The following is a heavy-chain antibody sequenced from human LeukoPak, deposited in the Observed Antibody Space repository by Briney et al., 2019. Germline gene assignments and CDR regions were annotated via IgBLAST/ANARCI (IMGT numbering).Heavy chain of an antibody. J-gene: IGHJ3*02. CDR1: GFTFNMYW. V-gene: IGHV3-7*03. Sequence: GGSLRLSCEASGFTFNMYWMSWVRQAPGKGLEWVADINQDGSEKYYVDSVKGRFTISRDNAKNSLYLQMNSLRAEDTAVYYCARDLSPYYYDSSGIDAFDIWGQGTMVTVSS. D-gene: IGHD3-22*01. CDR3: ARDLSPYYYDSSGIDAFDI. CDR2: INQDGSEK.